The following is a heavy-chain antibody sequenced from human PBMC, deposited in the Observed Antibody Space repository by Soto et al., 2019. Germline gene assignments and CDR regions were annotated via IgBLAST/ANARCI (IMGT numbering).Heavy chain of an antibody. CDR1: GVSISSHDW. D-gene: IGHD6-13*01. J-gene: IGHJ4*02. V-gene: IGHV4-4*02. Sequence: QVQLQESGPGLVKPSGTLSLTCAVSGVSISSHDWWTWVRQPPGKGLEWIEESHQSGNTNYNSSLESRVTISLDKSKNQLSLQLSSVTVADTAVYYCATRDSGRLYWGQGTLVTVSS. CDR3: ATRDSGRLY. CDR2: SHQSGNT.